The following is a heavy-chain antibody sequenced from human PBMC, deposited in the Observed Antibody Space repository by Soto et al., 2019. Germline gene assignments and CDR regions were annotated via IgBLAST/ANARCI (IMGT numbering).Heavy chain of an antibody. D-gene: IGHD6-19*01. CDR1: GFTFSTYS. V-gene: IGHV3-48*02. CDR2: ISSSSSSI. J-gene: IGHJ4*02. Sequence: ESGGGLIQPGGSLRLSCAASGFTFSTYSMNWVRQAPGKGLEWVSYISSSSSSIYYADSVKGRFTISRDNAKNSLYLQMKSLRDEDTAVYYCARGSSGWYDYWGQGTLVTVSS. CDR3: ARGSSGWYDY.